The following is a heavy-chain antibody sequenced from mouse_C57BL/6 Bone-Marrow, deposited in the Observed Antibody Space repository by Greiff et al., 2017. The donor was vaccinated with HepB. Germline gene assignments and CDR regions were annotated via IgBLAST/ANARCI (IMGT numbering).Heavy chain of an antibody. Sequence: EVMLVESGGDLVKPGGSLKLSCAASGFTFSSYGMSWVRQTPDKRLEWVATISSGGSYTYYPDSVKGRFTISRDNAKNTLYLQMSSLKSEDTAMYYCASPAYSGAMDYWGQGTSVTVSS. CDR1: GFTFSSYG. J-gene: IGHJ4*01. CDR3: ASPAYSGAMDY. V-gene: IGHV5-6*01. CDR2: ISSGGSYT. D-gene: IGHD2-10*01.